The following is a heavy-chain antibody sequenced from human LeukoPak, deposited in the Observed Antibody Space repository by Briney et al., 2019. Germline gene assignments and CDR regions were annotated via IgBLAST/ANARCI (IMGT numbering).Heavy chain of an antibody. CDR3: ARHGHGAKFDY. CDR2: ISYGGTT. CDR1: GGSVTSYGYY. Sequence: SETLSLTCTVSGGSVTSYGYYWGWIRQPPGKGLEWIGSISYGGTTYFNPSLQSRVTISVDTSKNQFSLNLGSVTAADTALYYCARHGHGAKFDYWGQGILVTVSS. D-gene: IGHD4-17*01. J-gene: IGHJ4*02. V-gene: IGHV4-39*01.